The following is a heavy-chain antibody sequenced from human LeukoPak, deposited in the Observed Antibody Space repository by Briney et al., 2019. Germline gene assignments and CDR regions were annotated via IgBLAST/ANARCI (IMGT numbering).Heavy chain of an antibody. J-gene: IGHJ4*02. CDR3: ARDPKTYSGYDIDRNLDY. V-gene: IGHV1-18*01. Sequence: WASVKVSCKASGYTFTSYGISWVRQAPGHGLQWMGWTSAYNGNTNHAQKLQGRVTMTTNTSTSTAYMELRSLRSDDTAVYYCARDPKTYSGYDIDRNLDYWGQGTLVTVSS. CDR2: TSAYNGNT. CDR1: GYTFTSYG. D-gene: IGHD5-12*01.